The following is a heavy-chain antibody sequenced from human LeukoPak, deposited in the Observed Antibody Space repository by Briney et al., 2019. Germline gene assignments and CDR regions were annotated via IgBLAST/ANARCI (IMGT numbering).Heavy chain of an antibody. CDR1: GGTFSSYA. CDR2: IIPIFGTA. CDR3: ARGGFIVPAAPGYFDY. D-gene: IGHD2-2*01. Sequence: SVKVSCKASGGTFSSYAISWVRQAPGQGLEWMGGIIPIFGTANYAQKFQGRVTITADESTSTAYMELSSLRSEDTAVCYCARGGFIVPAAPGYFDYWGQGTLVTVSS. J-gene: IGHJ4*02. V-gene: IGHV1-69*01.